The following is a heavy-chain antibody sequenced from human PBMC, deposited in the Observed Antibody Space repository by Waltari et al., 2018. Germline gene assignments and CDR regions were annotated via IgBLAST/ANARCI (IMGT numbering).Heavy chain of an antibody. CDR1: GDSMSGNSW. Sequence: QLQLQESGPGLVKPSGTLSLTCVVSGDSMSGNSWWSWVRQSPDKGLEWIGQVHRSGRTNYNPSFASRAIVSLDTSMNQLSLRILSATAADTAVYFCARDLGRGLFLDSWGQGTLVTVSP. CDR3: ARDLGRGLFLDS. J-gene: IGHJ4*02. V-gene: IGHV4-4*02. CDR2: VHRSGRT. D-gene: IGHD2-15*01.